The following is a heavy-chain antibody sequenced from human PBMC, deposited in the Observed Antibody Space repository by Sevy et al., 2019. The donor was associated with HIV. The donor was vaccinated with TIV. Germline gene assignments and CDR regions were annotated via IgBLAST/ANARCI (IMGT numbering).Heavy chain of an antibody. CDR1: GFTFSDYD. D-gene: IGHD3-22*01. J-gene: IGHJ4*02. V-gene: IGHV3-21*05. CDR2: ISSRSSYI. CDR3: ARAVDYYDSGGLYY. Sequence: GGSLRLSCAASGFTFSDYDMNWVRQAPGKGLEWVSFISSRSSYIYYADSLKGRVTISRDNAYNSLFLQMHSLRAEDTADYYCARAVDYYDSGGLYYWGQGALVTVSS.